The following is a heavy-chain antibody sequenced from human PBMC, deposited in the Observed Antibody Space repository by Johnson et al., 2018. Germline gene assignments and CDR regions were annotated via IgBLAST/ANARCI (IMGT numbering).Heavy chain of an antibody. V-gene: IGHV5-51*03. Sequence: EVQLVESGAEVKKPGESLKISCKGSGYSFTSYWIGWVRQMPGKGLEWMGIIYPGDSDTRYSPSFQGQVTISADRSISTAYLQWSGLKASDTAMYYRARPHVGRGYRIEYFQHWGQGTLVTVSS. J-gene: IGHJ1*01. CDR1: GYSFTSYW. D-gene: IGHD3-22*01. CDR3: ARPHVGRGYRIEYFQH. CDR2: IYPGDSDT.